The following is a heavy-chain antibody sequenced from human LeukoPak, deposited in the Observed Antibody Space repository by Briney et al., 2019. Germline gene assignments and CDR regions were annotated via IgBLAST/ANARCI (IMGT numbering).Heavy chain of an antibody. CDR3: AKDVWFGGGLDS. J-gene: IGHJ4*02. CDR2: MSSDGSLE. D-gene: IGHD3-10*01. CDR1: GFTFSSFA. Sequence: GGSLRLSCEASGFTFSSFAMNWVRQAPGKGLEWVAIMSSDGSLEFYGDSVKGRFAISRDNSKSTLYLQMNNLRPNDTAVYYCAKDVWFGGGLDSWGQGTLVTVSS. V-gene: IGHV3-30*18.